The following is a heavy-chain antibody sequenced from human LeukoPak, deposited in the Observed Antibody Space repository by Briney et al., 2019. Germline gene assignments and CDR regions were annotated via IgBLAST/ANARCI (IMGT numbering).Heavy chain of an antibody. Sequence: PGGSLRLSCAASGFTFSSYGMSWVRQAPGKGLEWVSAISGSGGSTYYADSVKGRFTISRDNSKNTLYLQMNSLRAEDTAVYYCARENLRYYGSGSYLRWFDPWGQGTLVTVSS. V-gene: IGHV3-23*01. J-gene: IGHJ5*02. D-gene: IGHD3-10*01. CDR3: ARENLRYYGSGSYLRWFDP. CDR1: GFTFSSYG. CDR2: ISGSGGST.